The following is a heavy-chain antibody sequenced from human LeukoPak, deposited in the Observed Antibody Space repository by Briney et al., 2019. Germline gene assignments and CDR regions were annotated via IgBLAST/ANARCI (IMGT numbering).Heavy chain of an antibody. V-gene: IGHV3-30*03. D-gene: IGHD3-10*01. CDR1: GFTFSSYG. Sequence: GGSLRLSCAASGFTFSSYGMHWVRQAPGKGLEWVAVISYDGSNKYYADSVKGRFTISRDNSKNTLYLQMNSLRAEDTAVYYCARDQYGSGSNGMDVWGQGTTVTVSS. J-gene: IGHJ6*02. CDR2: ISYDGSNK. CDR3: ARDQYGSGSNGMDV.